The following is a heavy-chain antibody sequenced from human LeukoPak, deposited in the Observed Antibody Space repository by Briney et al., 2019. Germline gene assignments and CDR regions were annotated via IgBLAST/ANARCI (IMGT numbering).Heavy chain of an antibody. D-gene: IGHD6-6*01. Sequence: SETLSLTCTVSGGSTSSYYWSWIRQPPGKGLEWIGYIYYSGSTNYNPSLKSRVTISLEASKNRFSLILSPVTAADTAVYYCARARYSSSAFDYWGQGTLVTVSS. CDR2: IYYSGST. CDR1: GGSTSSYY. J-gene: IGHJ4*02. CDR3: ARARYSSSAFDY. V-gene: IGHV4-59*01.